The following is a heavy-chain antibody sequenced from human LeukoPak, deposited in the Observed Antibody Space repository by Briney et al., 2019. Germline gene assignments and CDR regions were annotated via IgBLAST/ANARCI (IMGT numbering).Heavy chain of an antibody. J-gene: IGHJ4*02. CDR1: GFTFGDYT. V-gene: IGHV3-49*03. CDR3: TRVFNSSPEY. Sequence: GGSLRLSCTASGFTFGDYTICWFRQAPGKGLEWVGFIRSKDYGGTTEYAASVKGRFTISRDDSKSIAYLQMNSLKTEDTAEYYCTRVFNSSPEYWGQGTLVTISS. CDR2: IRSKDYGGTT. D-gene: IGHD6-13*01.